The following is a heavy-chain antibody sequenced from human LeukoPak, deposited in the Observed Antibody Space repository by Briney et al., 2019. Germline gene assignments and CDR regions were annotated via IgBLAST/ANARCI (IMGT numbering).Heavy chain of an antibody. J-gene: IGHJ5*02. V-gene: IGHV3-11*01. CDR1: GFTFSDYY. D-gene: IGHD3-10*01. CDR2: ISSSGSTI. Sequence: GGSLRLSCAASGFTFSDYYMSWIRQAPGKGLEWVSYISSSGSTIYYADSVKGRFTISRDNAKNSLYLQMNSLRAEDTALYYCAKDGQPYYYGSGSYYFNWFDPWGQGTLVTVSS. CDR3: AKDGQPYYYGSGSYYFNWFDP.